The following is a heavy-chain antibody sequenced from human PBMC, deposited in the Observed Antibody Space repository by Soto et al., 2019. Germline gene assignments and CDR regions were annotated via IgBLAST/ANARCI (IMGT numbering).Heavy chain of an antibody. V-gene: IGHV3-74*01. CDR1: GFTFNNKW. CDR3: ARGGAMGVDY. D-gene: IGHD1-26*01. CDR2: IDGYSTTT. J-gene: IGHJ4*02. Sequence: EVQLVESGGGLVQPGGSLRLSCTASGFTFNNKWMHWVRQAPGKGLVWVSRIDGYSTTTNYADSVKGRFTISRDNAKNIVFLHVNSLTDEDTAVDYCARGGAMGVDYWGQGTLVTVSS.